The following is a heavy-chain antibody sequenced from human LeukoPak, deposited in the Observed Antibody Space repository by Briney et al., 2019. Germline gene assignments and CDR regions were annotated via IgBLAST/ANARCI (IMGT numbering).Heavy chain of an antibody. CDR1: GFTFSSNA. V-gene: IGHV3-23*01. Sequence: PGGSLRLSCAASGFTFSSNAMSWVRQAPGKGLDWVSAISAGSTYYADSVKGRFTISRDYSKNTLYLQMNSLRAEDTAVYYCANFHCSSTSCHLSGYFQHWGQGTLVTVSS. J-gene: IGHJ1*01. D-gene: IGHD2-2*01. CDR2: ISAGST. CDR3: ANFHCSSTSCHLSGYFQH.